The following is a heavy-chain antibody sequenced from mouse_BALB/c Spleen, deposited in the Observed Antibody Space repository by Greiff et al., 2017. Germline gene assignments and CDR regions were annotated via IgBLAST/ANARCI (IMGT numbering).Heavy chain of an antibody. Sequence: EVKLMESGGGLVQPGGSRKLSCAASGFTFSSFGMHWVRQAPEKGLEWVAYISSGSSTIYYADTVKGRFTISRDNPKNTLFLQMTSLRSEDTAMYYCARGVSTMIKTFAYWGQGTLVTVSA. CDR1: GFTFSSFG. CDR3: ARGVSTMIKTFAY. D-gene: IGHD2-4*01. J-gene: IGHJ3*01. CDR2: ISSGSSTI. V-gene: IGHV5-17*02.